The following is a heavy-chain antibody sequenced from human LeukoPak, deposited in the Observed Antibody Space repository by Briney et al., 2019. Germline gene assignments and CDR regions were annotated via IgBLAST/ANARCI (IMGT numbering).Heavy chain of an antibody. CDR3: ARHWVSSESPYSFDI. Sequence: SEPLSLTCTVSTGSISSYYWSWIRQPTGKTLEWIGYIYYSGSANYNPSLKSRVTISVDTSKNQFSLKLTSVTAADTAVYYCARHWVSSESPYSFDIWGQGTMVTVSS. CDR2: IYYSGSA. J-gene: IGHJ3*02. CDR1: TGSISSYY. V-gene: IGHV4-59*08. D-gene: IGHD1-26*01.